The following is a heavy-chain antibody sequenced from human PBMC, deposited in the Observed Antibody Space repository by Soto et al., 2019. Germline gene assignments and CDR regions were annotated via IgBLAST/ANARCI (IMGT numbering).Heavy chain of an antibody. D-gene: IGHD4-17*01. CDR2: IYYSGST. Sequence: QVQLQESGPGLVKPSQTLSLTCTVSGGSISSGGYYWSWIRQHPGKGLEGIGYIYYSGSTYYNPSLKSRVTISVDTSKNQFSLKLSSVTAADTAVYYCAREGAFDGYYAYFDYWGQGTLVTVSS. J-gene: IGHJ4*02. CDR3: AREGAFDGYYAYFDY. V-gene: IGHV4-31*03. CDR1: GGSISSGGYY.